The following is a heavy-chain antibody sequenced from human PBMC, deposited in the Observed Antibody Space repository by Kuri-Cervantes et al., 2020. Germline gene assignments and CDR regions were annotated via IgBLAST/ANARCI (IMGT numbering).Heavy chain of an antibody. J-gene: IGHJ6*02. CDR3: VNRVTMVRGVKGSGYYYGMDV. CDR2: ISYDGSNK. Sequence: GGSLRLSCAASGFTFSNYAMHWVRQPPGKGLEWVAVISYDGSNKYYADSVKGRFTISRDNSKNTLYLQMNSLRAEDTAVYYCVNRVTMVRGVKGSGYYYGMDVWGQGTTVTVSS. V-gene: IGHV3-30-3*01. D-gene: IGHD3-10*01. CDR1: GFTFSNYA.